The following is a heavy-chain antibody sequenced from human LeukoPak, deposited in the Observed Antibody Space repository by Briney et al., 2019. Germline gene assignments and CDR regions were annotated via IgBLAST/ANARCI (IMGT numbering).Heavy chain of an antibody. D-gene: IGHD3-22*01. CDR2: INHSGST. Sequence: SETLSLTCAVYGGSFSGYYWSWIRQPPGKGLEWIGEINHSGSTNYNPSLKSRVTISVDTSKNQFSLKLSSVTAADTAVYYCARADYYDSSGYYYEGGGYFDYWGQGTLVTVSS. V-gene: IGHV4-34*01. J-gene: IGHJ4*02. CDR3: ARADYYDSSGYYYEGGGYFDY. CDR1: GGSFSGYY.